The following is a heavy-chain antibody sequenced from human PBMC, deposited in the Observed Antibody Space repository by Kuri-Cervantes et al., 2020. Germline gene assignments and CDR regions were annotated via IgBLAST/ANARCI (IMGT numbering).Heavy chain of an antibody. Sequence: ASVKVSCKASGYTFTSYYMHWVRQAPGQGLEWMGIINPSGGSTSYAQKFQGRVTMARDTSTSTVYMELSSLRSDDTAVYYCARDCLLCYNAFDIWGQGTMVTVSS. D-gene: IGHD2-2*02. CDR3: ARDCLLCYNAFDI. CDR2: INPSGGST. J-gene: IGHJ3*02. CDR1: GYTFTSYY. V-gene: IGHV1-46*01.